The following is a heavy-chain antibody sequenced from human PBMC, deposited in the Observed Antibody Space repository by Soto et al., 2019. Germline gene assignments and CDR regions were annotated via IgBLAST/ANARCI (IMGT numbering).Heavy chain of an antibody. CDR2: ISGSGGST. CDR1: GFTFSSYA. CDR3: AKGGFDSSSWPDY. D-gene: IGHD6-13*01. J-gene: IGHJ4*02. Sequence: PGGSLRLCCAASGFTFSSYAMSWVRQAPGKGLEWVSAISGSGGSTYYADSVKGRFTISRDNSKNTLYLQMNSLRAEDTAVYYCAKGGFDSSSWPDYWGQGTLVTVSS. V-gene: IGHV3-23*01.